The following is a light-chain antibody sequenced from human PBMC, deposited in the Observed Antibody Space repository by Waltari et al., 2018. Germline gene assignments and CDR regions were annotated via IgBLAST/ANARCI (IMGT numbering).Light chain of an antibody. V-gene: IGKV3-11*01. J-gene: IGKJ2*01. CDR1: QSVSRY. CDR2: DAS. Sequence: EIVLTQSPATLSLSPGVGATLSCRASQSVSRYLAWYQQKPGQAPRLLIYDASNRATGIPARFSASGSGTDFTLTLSSLEPEDFAVYYCQQRSGWPYTFGQGTKLEIK. CDR3: QQRSGWPYT.